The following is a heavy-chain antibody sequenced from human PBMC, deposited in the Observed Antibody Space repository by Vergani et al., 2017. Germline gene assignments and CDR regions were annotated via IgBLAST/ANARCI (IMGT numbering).Heavy chain of an antibody. CDR3: ARERTTVTTCDAFDI. D-gene: IGHD4-17*01. CDR1: GYTFTSYG. Sequence: QVQLVQSGAEVKKPGASVKVSCKASGYTFTSYGISWVRQAPGQGLEWMGWISAYNGNTNYAQKLQGRVTMTTDTSTSTAYMELSRLRSDDTAVYYCARERTTVTTCDAFDIWGQGTMVTVSS. V-gene: IGHV1-18*01. CDR2: ISAYNGNT. J-gene: IGHJ3*02.